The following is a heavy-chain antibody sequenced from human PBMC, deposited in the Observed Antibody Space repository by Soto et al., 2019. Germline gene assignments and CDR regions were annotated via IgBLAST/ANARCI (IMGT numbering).Heavy chain of an antibody. D-gene: IGHD3-22*01. Sequence: SETLSLTCAVYGGSFSGYYWSWIRQPPGKGLEWIGEINHSGSTNYNPSLKSRVTISVDTSKNQFSLKLSSVTAADTAVYYCARGKYYYDSSGYYLPVYFDYWGQGTIVTVYS. V-gene: IGHV4-34*01. CDR3: ARGKYYYDSSGYYLPVYFDY. CDR1: GGSFSGYY. CDR2: INHSGST. J-gene: IGHJ4*02.